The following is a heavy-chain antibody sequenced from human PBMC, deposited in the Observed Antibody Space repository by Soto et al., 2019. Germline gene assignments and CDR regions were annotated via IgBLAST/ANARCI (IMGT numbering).Heavy chain of an antibody. Sequence: HPGGSLRLSCAASGFSFGSYALSWVRQAPGKGLEWVSTISGSDGKTFYADSVKGRFSISRDTSQSTLYLQMNSLRADDTAMYYCARDQTKYYYYYGMDVWGQGTTVTVSS. CDR1: GFSFGSYA. CDR2: ISGSDGKT. J-gene: IGHJ6*02. V-gene: IGHV3-23*01. CDR3: ARDQTKYYYYYGMDV.